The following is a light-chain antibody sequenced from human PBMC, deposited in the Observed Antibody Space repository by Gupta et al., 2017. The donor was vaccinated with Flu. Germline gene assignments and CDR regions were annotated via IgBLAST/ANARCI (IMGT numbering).Light chain of an antibody. V-gene: IGLV1-51*02. CDR2: ENN. J-gene: IGLJ3*02. Sequence: LTQPPSVSAAPGQKVTISCSGSSSNIGNNYVSWYQQLPGTAPKLLIYENNKRPSGIPDRFSGSKSGTSATLGITGLQTGDEADYYCGTWDSSLSVWVFGGGTKLTVL. CDR3: GTWDSSLSVWV. CDR1: SSNIGNNY.